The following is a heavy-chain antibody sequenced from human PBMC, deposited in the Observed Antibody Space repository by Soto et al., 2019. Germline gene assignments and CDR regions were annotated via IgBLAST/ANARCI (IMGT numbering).Heavy chain of an antibody. V-gene: IGHV1-2*04. J-gene: IGHJ6*02. Sequence: GASVKVSCKASGYTFTGYYMHWVRQAPGQGLEWMGWINPNSGGTNYAQKFQGWVTMTRDTSISTAYMELSRLRSDDTAVYYCAHTYYYILTGPYGMDVWGQGTTVTVSS. CDR1: GYTFTGYY. D-gene: IGHD3-9*01. CDR2: INPNSGGT. CDR3: AHTYYYILTGPYGMDV.